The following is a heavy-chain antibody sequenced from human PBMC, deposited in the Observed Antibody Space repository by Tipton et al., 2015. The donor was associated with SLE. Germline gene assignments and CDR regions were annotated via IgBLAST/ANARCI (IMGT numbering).Heavy chain of an antibody. V-gene: IGHV4-61*09. Sequence: TLSLTCTVSGGSISSGSYYWSWIRQPAGKGLEWIGHIYTSGSTNYNPSLKSRVTISVDTSKNQFSLKLSSVTAADTAVYYCARAVWRLGKEAFAIWGQGTMVPASS. CDR2: IYTSGST. D-gene: IGHD7-27*01. J-gene: IGHJ3*02. CDR1: GGSISSGSYY. CDR3: ARAVWRLGKEAFAI.